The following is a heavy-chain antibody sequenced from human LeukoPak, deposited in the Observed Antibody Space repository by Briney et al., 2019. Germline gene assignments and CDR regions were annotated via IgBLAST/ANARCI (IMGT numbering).Heavy chain of an antibody. CDR2: IIPIFGTA. Sequence: SVKVSCKASGGTFSSYAISWVRQAPGQGLEWMGGIIPIFGTANYAQKFQGRVTITTDESTSTAYMELSSLRSEDTAVYYCARSIPPPQPLLFNLNWFDPWGQGTLVTVSS. CDR3: ARSIPPPQPLLFNLNWFDP. D-gene: IGHD2-21*02. V-gene: IGHV1-69*05. J-gene: IGHJ5*02. CDR1: GGTFSSYA.